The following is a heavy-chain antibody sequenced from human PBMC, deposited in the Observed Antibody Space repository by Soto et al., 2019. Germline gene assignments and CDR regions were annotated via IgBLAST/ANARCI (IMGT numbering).Heavy chain of an antibody. CDR1: GFTFSSYA. D-gene: IGHD2-15*01. V-gene: IGHV3-23*01. J-gene: IGHJ4*02. CDR2: ISGSGGST. Sequence: GGSLRLSCAASGFTFSSYAMSWVRQAPGKGLEWVSAISGSGGSTYYADSVKGRFTISRDNSKNTLYLQMNSLRAEDTAVYYCAKASVVVVAATVGYWGQGTLVTVSS. CDR3: AKASVVVVAATVGY.